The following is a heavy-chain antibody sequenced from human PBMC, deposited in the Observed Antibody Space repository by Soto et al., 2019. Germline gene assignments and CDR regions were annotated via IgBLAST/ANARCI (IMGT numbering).Heavy chain of an antibody. CDR3: ARVGGRVDYDSSGYYYDY. V-gene: IGHV1-69*01. CDR1: GGTFSSYA. J-gene: IGHJ4*02. CDR2: IIPIFGTA. D-gene: IGHD3-22*01. Sequence: QVQLVQSGAEVKKPGSSVKVSCKASGGTFSSYAISWVRQAPGQGLEWMGGIIPIFGTANYARKFQCRVTITADESTSTAYMELSSLRSEDTAVYYCARVGGRVDYDSSGYYYDYWGQGTLVTVSS.